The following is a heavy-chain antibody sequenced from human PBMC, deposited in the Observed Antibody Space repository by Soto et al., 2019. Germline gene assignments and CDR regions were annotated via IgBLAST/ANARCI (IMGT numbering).Heavy chain of an antibody. CDR3: ARAITIFGVVTYSFDY. V-gene: IGHV4-4*07. Sequence: QVQLQESGPGLVKPSETLSLTCTVSGGSISSYYWSWIRQPAGKGLEWIGRIYTSGSTNYNPSLTSRVTMSVDTSKNQFSLELISVTAADTAVYYCARAITIFGVVTYSFDYWGQGTLVTVSS. CDR1: GGSISSYY. J-gene: IGHJ4*02. CDR2: IYTSGST. D-gene: IGHD3-3*01.